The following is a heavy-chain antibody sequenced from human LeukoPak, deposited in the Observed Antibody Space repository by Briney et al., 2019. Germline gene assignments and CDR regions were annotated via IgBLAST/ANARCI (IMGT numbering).Heavy chain of an antibody. V-gene: IGHV3-23*01. J-gene: IGHJ4*02. D-gene: IGHD2-21*01. CDR2: ISGSGGST. Sequence: AGGSLRLSCAASGFTFSSYAMSWVRQAPGKGLEWVSAISGSGGSTYYADSVKGRFTISRDNSKNTLYLQMNSLRAEDTAVYYCAASRDCGNDSCYRSSDYWGQGTLVTVSS. CDR3: AASRDCGNDSCYRSSDY. CDR1: GFTFSSYA.